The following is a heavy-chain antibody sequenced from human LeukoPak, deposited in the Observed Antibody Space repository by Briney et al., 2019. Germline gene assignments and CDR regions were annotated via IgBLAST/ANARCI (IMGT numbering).Heavy chain of an antibody. D-gene: IGHD2-2*01. CDR2: MNPNSGNT. CDR3: ARGRRGNARRRDCSSTSCYEGSGYYYYYGMDV. CDR1: GYTFTSYD. V-gene: IGHV1-8*01. Sequence: ASVKVSCKASGYTFTSYDINWVRQATGQGLEWMGWMNPNSGNTGYAQKFQGRVTMTRNTSISTAYMELSSLRSEDTAVYCCARGRRGNARRRDCSSTSCYEGSGYYYYYGMDVWGQGTTVTVSS. J-gene: IGHJ6*02.